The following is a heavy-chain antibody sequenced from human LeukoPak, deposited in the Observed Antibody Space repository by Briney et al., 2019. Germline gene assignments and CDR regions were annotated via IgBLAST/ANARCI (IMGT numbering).Heavy chain of an antibody. CDR2: IIPIFGTA. CDR1: GGTFSSYA. Sequence: SVKVSCKASGGTFSSYAISWVRQAPGQGLEWMGGIIPIFGTANYAQKFRGRVTITADESTSTAYMELSSLRSEDTAVYYCARSPDLGEYSGSYGRFDPWGQGTLVTVSS. J-gene: IGHJ5*02. D-gene: IGHD1-26*01. V-gene: IGHV1-69*13. CDR3: ARSPDLGEYSGSYGRFDP.